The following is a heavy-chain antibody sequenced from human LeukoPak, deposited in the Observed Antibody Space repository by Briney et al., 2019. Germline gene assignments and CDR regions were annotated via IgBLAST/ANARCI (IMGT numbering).Heavy chain of an antibody. J-gene: IGHJ5*02. Sequence: SETLSLTCTVSGGSISSSSYYWGWIRQPPGKGLDWIGSIYYSGSTYYNPSLKSRVTISVDTSKNQFSLKLSSVTAADTAVYYCARVPLGRRSPWVHTGKERKWFDPWGQGTLVTVSS. V-gene: IGHV4-39*07. D-gene: IGHD1-1*01. CDR3: ARVPLGRRSPWVHTGKERKWFDP. CDR2: IYYSGST. CDR1: GGSISSSSYY.